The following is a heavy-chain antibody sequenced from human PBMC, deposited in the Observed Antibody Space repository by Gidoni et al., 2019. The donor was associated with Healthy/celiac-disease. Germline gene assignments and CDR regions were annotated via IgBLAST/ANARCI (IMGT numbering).Heavy chain of an antibody. Sequence: QVQLVESGGGVVQPGRSLRLSCAASGFTFSSYGMHWVRQAPGQGLEWVAVISYDGSNKYYADSVKGRFTISRDNSKNTLYLQMNSLRAEDTAVYYCAKVKELGMGYYYYGMDVWGQGTTVTVSS. J-gene: IGHJ6*02. D-gene: IGHD7-27*01. CDR2: ISYDGSNK. CDR1: GFTFSSYG. CDR3: AKVKELGMGYYYYGMDV. V-gene: IGHV3-30*18.